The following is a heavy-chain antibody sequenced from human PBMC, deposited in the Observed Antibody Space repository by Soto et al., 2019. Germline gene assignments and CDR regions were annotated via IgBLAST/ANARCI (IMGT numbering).Heavy chain of an antibody. Sequence: PSETLSLTCTVSGGSVSSGSYYWSWIRQPPGKGLEWIGYIYYSGSTNYNPSLKSRVTISVDTSKNQFSLKLSSVTAADTAAYYCASVDTAMVRFDYWGQGTLVTVSS. CDR1: GGSVSSGSYY. CDR3: ASVDTAMVRFDY. J-gene: IGHJ4*02. D-gene: IGHD5-18*01. V-gene: IGHV4-61*01. CDR2: IYYSGST.